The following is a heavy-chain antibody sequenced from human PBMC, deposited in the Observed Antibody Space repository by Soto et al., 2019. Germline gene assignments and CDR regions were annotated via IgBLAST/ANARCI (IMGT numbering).Heavy chain of an antibody. J-gene: IGHJ1*01. CDR2: ISGSGGST. Sequence: GGSPRLGCAASGFTVSNYVMSWVRQAPGKGLEWVSVISGSGGSTYYADSVKGRFTLSRDSSKNTVYLQMNSLRAEDTAVYYCAKDSPVGVPLLRDLHDWGQGTLVTVSS. CDR3: AKDSPVGVPLLRDLHD. D-gene: IGHD2-15*01. CDR1: GFTVSNYV. V-gene: IGHV3-23*01.